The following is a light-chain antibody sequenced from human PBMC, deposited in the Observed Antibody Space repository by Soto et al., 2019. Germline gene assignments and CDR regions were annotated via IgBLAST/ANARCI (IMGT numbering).Light chain of an antibody. CDR1: QTISNW. CDR2: KAS. Sequence: DIQMTQSPSTLSASVGDRVTITCRASQTISNWLAWYQQRPGKAPNLLIYKASTLESGVSSRFSGSGSGTEFTLTISSMQPDGFATYYCQHYNSYPYAFGQGTQLEIK. V-gene: IGKV1-5*03. J-gene: IGKJ2*01. CDR3: QHYNSYPYA.